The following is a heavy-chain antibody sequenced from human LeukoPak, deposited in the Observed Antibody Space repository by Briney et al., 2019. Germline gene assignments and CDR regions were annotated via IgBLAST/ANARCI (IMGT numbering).Heavy chain of an antibody. J-gene: IGHJ6*03. CDR2: MNPNSGNT. D-gene: IGHD5-24*01. CDR1: GYTFTSYD. Sequence: GGSVKLSCKASGYTFTSYDISWGRQASGQGLEWMLGMNPNSGNTGYAQKFEGRVTITRNTSRSTDYMELSRLRSEDTDVYYCARGPNYSNFGGHYYYYMDVWGKGTTVTVSS. CDR3: ARGPNYSNFGGHYYYYMDV. V-gene: IGHV1-8*01.